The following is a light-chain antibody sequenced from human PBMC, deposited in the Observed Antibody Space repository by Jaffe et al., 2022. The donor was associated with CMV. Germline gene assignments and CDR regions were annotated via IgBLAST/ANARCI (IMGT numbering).Light chain of an antibody. J-gene: IGLJ2*01. CDR1: SSDVGGYNS. V-gene: IGLV2-14*03. Sequence: QSALTQPASVSGSPGQSITISCTGTSSDVGGYNSVSWYQQHPDKAPKFMIYDVSNRPSGVSNRFSGSKSGNTASLTISGLQAEDEADYCCTSYTCNSRGAFGGGTKLTVL. CDR2: DVS. CDR3: TSYTCNSRGA.